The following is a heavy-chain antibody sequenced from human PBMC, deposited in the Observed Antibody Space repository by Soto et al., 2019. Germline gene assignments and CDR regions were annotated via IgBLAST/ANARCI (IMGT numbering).Heavy chain of an antibody. D-gene: IGHD1-26*01. Sequence: GAPMKGSCKGFCFTFSNFNISAGRQAPGQGLEWMGWISAYNGNTNYAQNFQGRVTMTTDTSTSTAYMELRSLRSDDTAVYYCARGETPTHYWGQGTLVTVSS. V-gene: IGHV1-18*01. CDR2: ISAYNGNT. CDR3: ARGETPTHY. J-gene: IGHJ4*02. CDR1: CFTFSNFN.